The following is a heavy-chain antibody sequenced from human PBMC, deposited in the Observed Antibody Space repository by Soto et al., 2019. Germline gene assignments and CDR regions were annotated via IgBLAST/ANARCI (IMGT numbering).Heavy chain of an antibody. V-gene: IGHV3-21*01. CDR3: ATKYRYFDWLLYSGAFDI. CDR1: GFTFSSYS. D-gene: IGHD3-9*01. Sequence: EVQLVESGGGLVKPGGSLRLSCAASGFTFSSYSMNWVRQAPGKGLEWVPSISSSSSYIYYADSVKGRFTISRDNAKNSLYLQMNGLSAEDTAVYYWATKYRYFDWLLYSGAFDIWGQGTMVTVSS. J-gene: IGHJ3*02. CDR2: ISSSSSYI.